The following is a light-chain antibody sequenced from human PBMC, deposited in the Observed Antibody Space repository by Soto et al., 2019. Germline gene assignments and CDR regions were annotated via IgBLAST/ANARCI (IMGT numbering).Light chain of an antibody. CDR2: GAS. J-gene: IGKJ1*01. CDR1: QSVCSRC. Sequence: ETVLTQSPGTLSLSPGERVTLSCRASQSVCSRCLAWYQQKTGQSPRLLIYGASTRATGIPDRFSGSGSGADFTLTISRLEPEYFAVYYCQHYCTTPWTFGQGKKVGIK. CDR3: QHYCTTPWT. V-gene: IGKV3-20*01.